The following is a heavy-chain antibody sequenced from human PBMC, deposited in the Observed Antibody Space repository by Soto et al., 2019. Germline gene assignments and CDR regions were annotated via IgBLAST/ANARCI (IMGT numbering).Heavy chain of an antibody. D-gene: IGHD4-17*01. CDR3: ASGTTTVVTPENWFXP. CDR2: IYYSGST. CDR1: GGSIASSPYY. J-gene: IGHJ5*02. Sequence: PSETLSLTCTVSGGSIASSPYYWSWIRQPPGKGLEWIGYIYYSGSTYYNPSLKSRVTISVDTSKNQFSLKLSSVTAADTAVYYCASGTTTVVTPENWFXPWGQGTLVTVSS. V-gene: IGHV4-30-4*01.